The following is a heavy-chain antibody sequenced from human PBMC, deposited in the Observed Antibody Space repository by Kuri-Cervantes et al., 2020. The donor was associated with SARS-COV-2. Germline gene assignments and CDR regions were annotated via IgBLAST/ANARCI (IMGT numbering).Heavy chain of an antibody. CDR2: ISYDGSNK. D-gene: IGHD6-13*01. Sequence: GESLKISCAASGFTFSSYAMHWVRQAPGKGLEWVAVISYDGSNKYYADSVKGRFTISRDNSKNTLYLQMNSLRAEDTAVYYCARDLNRYSSSWGAFDTWGQGTMVTVSS. CDR1: GFTFSSYA. V-gene: IGHV3-30*04. CDR3: ARDLNRYSSSWGAFDT. J-gene: IGHJ3*02.